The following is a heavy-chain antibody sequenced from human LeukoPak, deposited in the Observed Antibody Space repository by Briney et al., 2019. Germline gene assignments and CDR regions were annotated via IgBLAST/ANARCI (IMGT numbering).Heavy chain of an antibody. D-gene: IGHD6-19*01. CDR3: ARVGSGWYDFDY. CDR2: IYSGSSST. CDR1: GFTFSSYA. Sequence: GGSLRLSCAASGFTFSSYAMSWVRQAPGKGLEWVSVIYSGSSSTYYTDSVKGRFTISRHNSKNTLYLQMNSLRAEDTAVYYCARVGSGWYDFDYWGQGTPVTVSS. J-gene: IGHJ4*02. V-gene: IGHV3-23*03.